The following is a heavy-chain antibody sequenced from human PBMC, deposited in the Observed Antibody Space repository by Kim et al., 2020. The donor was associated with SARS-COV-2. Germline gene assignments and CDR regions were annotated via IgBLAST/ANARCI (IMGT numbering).Heavy chain of an antibody. V-gene: IGHV3-21*01. D-gene: IGHD3-3*01. CDR1: GFTFSSYS. CDR3: AREGIPWSGPTGYFDY. CDR2: ISSSSSYI. J-gene: IGHJ4*02. Sequence: GGSLRLSCAASGFTFSSYSMNWVRQAPGKGLEWVSSISSSSSYIYYADSVKGRFTISRDNAKNSLYLQMNSLRAEDTAVYYCAREGIPWSGPTGYFDYWGQGTLVTVSS.